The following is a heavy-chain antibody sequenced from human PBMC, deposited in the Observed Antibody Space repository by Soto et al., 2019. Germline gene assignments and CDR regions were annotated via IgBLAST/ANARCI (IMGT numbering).Heavy chain of an antibody. CDR2: IYYSGST. CDR1: GGSISSYY. CDR3: ARAPKGYSYGYKFDYYYYGMDV. Sequence: SETLSLTCTVSGGSISSYYWSWIRQPPGKGLEWIGYIYYSGSTNYNPSLKSRVTISVDTSKNQFSLKLSSVTAADTAVYYCARAPKGYSYGYKFDYYYYGMDVWGQGTTVTVSS. J-gene: IGHJ6*02. V-gene: IGHV4-59*01. D-gene: IGHD5-18*01.